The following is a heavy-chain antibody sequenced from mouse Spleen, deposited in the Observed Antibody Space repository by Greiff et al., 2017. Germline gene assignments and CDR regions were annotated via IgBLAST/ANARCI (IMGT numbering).Heavy chain of an antibody. CDR3: TARATLYFDY. V-gene: IGHV1-15*01. J-gene: IGHJ2*01. CDR1: GYTFTDYE. Sequence: QVQLQQSGAELVRPGASVTLSCKASGYTFTDYEMHWVKQTPVHGLEWIGAIDPETGGTAYNQKFKGKAILTADKSSSTAYMELRSLTSEDSAVYYCTARATLYFDYWGQGTTLTVSS. D-gene: IGHD3-1*01. CDR2: IDPETGGT.